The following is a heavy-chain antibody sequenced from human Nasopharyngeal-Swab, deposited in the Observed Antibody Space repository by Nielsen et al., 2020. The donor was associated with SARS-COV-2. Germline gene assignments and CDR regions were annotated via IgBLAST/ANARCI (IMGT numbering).Heavy chain of an antibody. J-gene: IGHJ5*02. D-gene: IGHD7-27*01. CDR1: GGSISSYY. CDR3: AREPWGLKYGNWFDP. CDR2: IYYSGST. Sequence: SETLSLTCTVSGGSISSYYWSWIRQPPGKGLEWIGYIYYSGSTNYNPSLKSRVTISVDTSKNQFSLKLSSVTAADTAVYYCAREPWGLKYGNWFDPWGQGILVTVSS. V-gene: IGHV4-59*13.